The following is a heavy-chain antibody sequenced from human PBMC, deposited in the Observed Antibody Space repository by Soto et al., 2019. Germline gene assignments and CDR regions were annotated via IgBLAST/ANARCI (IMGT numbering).Heavy chain of an antibody. CDR2: VVHWGTT. D-gene: IGHD6-19*01. CDR1: GASISDNNW. Sequence: QVQLQESGPGLVKPSGTVSLTCAVSGASISDNNWWSWVRQPPGQGLEWIGEVVHWGTTNYNPSLRSRVTIAMDKSKSQIALALSSVTAAASALYYCARHIGVTGTRGFDYWGQGTLVTVSS. V-gene: IGHV4-4*02. J-gene: IGHJ4*02. CDR3: ARHIGVTGTRGFDY.